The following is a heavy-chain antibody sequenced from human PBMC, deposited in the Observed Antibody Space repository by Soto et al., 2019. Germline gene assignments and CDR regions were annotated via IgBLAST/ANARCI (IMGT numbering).Heavy chain of an antibody. CDR2: IYYSGST. CDR3: ARWNEGLDY. CDR1: GGSISSGGYY. V-gene: IGHV4-31*03. Sequence: SETLSLTCTVSGGSISSGGYYWSWIRQHPGKGLEWIGYIYYSGSTYYNPSLKSRVTISVDTSKNQLSLSLTSVTAADTAVYYCARWNEGLDYWGQGMLVTVSS. D-gene: IGHD1-1*01. J-gene: IGHJ4*02.